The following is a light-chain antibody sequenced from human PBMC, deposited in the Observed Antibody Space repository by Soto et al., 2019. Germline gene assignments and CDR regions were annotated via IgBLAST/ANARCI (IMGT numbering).Light chain of an antibody. CDR3: QQHNTYPPT. CDR2: ATS. Sequence: DIQMTQSPSSLSASVGDRVTITCRASQCINYYFSWFQQKPGKAPKSLIYATSTLESGVPSRFRGRGSWTDFTLTISSLQPEDCATYYCQQHNTYPPTFGGGTPVETK. CDR1: QCINYY. V-gene: IGKV1-16*01. J-gene: IGKJ4*01.